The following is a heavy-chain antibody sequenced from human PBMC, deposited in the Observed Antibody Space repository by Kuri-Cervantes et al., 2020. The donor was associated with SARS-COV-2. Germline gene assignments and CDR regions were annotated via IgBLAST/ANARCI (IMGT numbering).Heavy chain of an antibody. CDR2: INPSGGST. D-gene: IGHD1-1*01. J-gene: IGHJ6*03. CDR1: GYTFTSYY. Sequence: ASVKVSCKASGYTFTSYYMHWVRQAPGQGLEWMGIINPSGGSTSYAQKFQGRVTMTRDTSTSTVYMELRSLRSDDTAVYYCARETGWYMDVWGKGTTVTVSS. CDR3: ARETGWYMDV. V-gene: IGHV1-46*01.